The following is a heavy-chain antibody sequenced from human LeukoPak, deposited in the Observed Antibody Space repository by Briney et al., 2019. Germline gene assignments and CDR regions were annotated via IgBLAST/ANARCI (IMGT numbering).Heavy chain of an antibody. Sequence: GGSLRLSCAASGFTFSTFCMSWVRQAPGSGLEWVAYIKQDGSEKYYVDSVKGRFTISRDNAKNSLYLQINSLRAEDTAVYYCARDHGYCSGGKCYAEFDYWGQGTLVTVSS. D-gene: IGHD2-15*01. V-gene: IGHV3-7*01. CDR2: IKQDGSEK. CDR3: ARDHGYCSGGKCYAEFDY. J-gene: IGHJ4*02. CDR1: GFTFSTFC.